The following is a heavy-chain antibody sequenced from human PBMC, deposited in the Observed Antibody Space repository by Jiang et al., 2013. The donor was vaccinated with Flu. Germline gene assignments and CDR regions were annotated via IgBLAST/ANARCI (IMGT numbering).Heavy chain of an antibody. V-gene: IGHV3-43*01. CDR3: AKDTKLEGSGWYYFDY. D-gene: IGHD6-19*01. Sequence: SGFTFDDYTMHWVRQAPGKGLEWVSLISWDGGSTYYADSVKGRFTISRDNSKNSLYLQMNSLRTEDTALYYCAKDTKLEGSGWYYFDYWGQGTLVTVSS. J-gene: IGHJ4*02. CDR1: GFTFDDYT. CDR2: ISWDGGST.